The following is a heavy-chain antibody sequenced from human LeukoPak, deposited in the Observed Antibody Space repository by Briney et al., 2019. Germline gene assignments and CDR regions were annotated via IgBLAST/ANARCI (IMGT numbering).Heavy chain of an antibody. Sequence: SETLSLTCTVSGGSISSYYWSWIRQPPGKGREWIGYIYYSGTTNCNPYLKSRVTISVDTSKNQFSMKLRSVTAADTAVYYCARGGWSAFDIWGQGTMVTVSS. CDR3: ARGGWSAFDI. V-gene: IGHV4-59*01. J-gene: IGHJ3*02. CDR1: GGSISSYY. CDR2: IYYSGTT. D-gene: IGHD3-10*01.